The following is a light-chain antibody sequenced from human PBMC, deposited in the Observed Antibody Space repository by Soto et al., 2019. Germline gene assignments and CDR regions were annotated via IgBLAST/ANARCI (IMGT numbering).Light chain of an antibody. V-gene: IGKV1-39*01. J-gene: IGKJ5*01. CDR2: AAS. CDR1: ESIARH. Sequence: DIQMTQSPSSLSASVGDRVTITCRASESIARHLNWYQQKPGKAPKLPIYAASSLQNGVPSRFRGGGSGTDFTLTISNLQPEDFATYYCQQSYSALSITFGQGTRLEMK. CDR3: QQSYSALSIT.